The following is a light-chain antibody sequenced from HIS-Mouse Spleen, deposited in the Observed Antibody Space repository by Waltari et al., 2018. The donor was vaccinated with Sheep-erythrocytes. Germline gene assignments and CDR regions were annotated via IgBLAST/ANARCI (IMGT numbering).Light chain of an antibody. CDR3: QQRSNWYT. Sequence: EIVLTQSPATLSLSPGESATLSCRASQRVSSYLAWYQQKPGQAPRLLIYDASNRATGRPARFSGSGSGTDFTLTISSLEPEDFAVYYCQQRSNWYTFGQGTKLEIK. J-gene: IGKJ2*01. CDR2: DAS. CDR1: QRVSSY. V-gene: IGKV3-11*01.